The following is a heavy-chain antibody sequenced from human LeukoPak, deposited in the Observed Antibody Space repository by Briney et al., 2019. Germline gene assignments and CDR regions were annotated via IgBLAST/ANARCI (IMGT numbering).Heavy chain of an antibody. V-gene: IGHV3-21*01. CDR3: AREPGNNGDLDY. CDR2: ISTSGSST. J-gene: IGHJ4*02. CDR1: GFTFSTYN. D-gene: IGHD4-17*01. Sequence: GGSLRLSCAASGFTFSTYNMNWARQAPGKGLEWVSSISTSGSSTFYADSMKGRFTISRDNAKSSLYLQMSSLRAEDTAVYYCAREPGNNGDLDYWGQGTLVTVSS.